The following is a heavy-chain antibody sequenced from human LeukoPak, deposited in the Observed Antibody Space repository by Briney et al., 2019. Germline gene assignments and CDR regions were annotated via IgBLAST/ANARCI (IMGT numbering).Heavy chain of an antibody. CDR1: GYTFTSYG. V-gene: IGHV1-46*01. J-gene: IGHJ4*02. CDR3: VVQVAGTVY. D-gene: IGHD6-19*01. Sequence: ASVKVSCKASGYTFTSYGISWVRQAPGQGLEWMGMIKPSGGRTSYAQKVQGRVTMTRDTSTSTVYMELSSLRSDDTAVYYCVVQVAGTVYWGQGTLVTVSS. CDR2: IKPSGGRT.